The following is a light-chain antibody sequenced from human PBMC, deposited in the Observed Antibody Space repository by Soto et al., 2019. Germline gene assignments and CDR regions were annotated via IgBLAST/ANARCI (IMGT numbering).Light chain of an antibody. J-gene: IGLJ2*01. V-gene: IGLV2-14*01. Sequence: QSVLTQPASVSGSPGQSITISCTGTSSDVGGYNYVSWYQRHPGKAPKLMIYDVSNRPSGVSNRFSGSKSGNTASLTISGLQAEDEADYYCSSYTSSNTLVFGGGTKLTVL. CDR3: SSYTSSNTLV. CDR2: DVS. CDR1: SSDVGGYNY.